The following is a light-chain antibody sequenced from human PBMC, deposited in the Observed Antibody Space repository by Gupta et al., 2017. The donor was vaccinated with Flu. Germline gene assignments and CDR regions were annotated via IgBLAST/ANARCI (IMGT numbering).Light chain of an antibody. J-gene: IGLJ1*01. Sequence: SYELTQAPSVSVALGQTARISCNGFDIGSKSVNWYQQKSGQAPLLVIYRETNRPSGIPERFSASNSGNTATLTISRAKVGDEADYYCQVWDGTAVVFATGTKVTVL. CDR2: RET. CDR1: DIGSKS. V-gene: IGLV3-9*01. CDR3: QVWDGTAVV.